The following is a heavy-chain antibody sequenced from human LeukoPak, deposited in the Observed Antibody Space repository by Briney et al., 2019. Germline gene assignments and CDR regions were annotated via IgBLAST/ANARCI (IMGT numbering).Heavy chain of an antibody. CDR2: IYYSGST. D-gene: IGHD5-18*01. CDR3: ARVGYSYDLDY. V-gene: IGHV4-59*13. J-gene: IGHJ4*02. Sequence: NPSETLSLTCTVSGGSISSYYWGWIRQPPGKGLEWIGYIYYSGSTNYNPSLKGRVTISVDTSKHQFSLNLSSVTAADTAVYYCARVGYSYDLDYWGQGTLVTVSS. CDR1: GGSISSYY.